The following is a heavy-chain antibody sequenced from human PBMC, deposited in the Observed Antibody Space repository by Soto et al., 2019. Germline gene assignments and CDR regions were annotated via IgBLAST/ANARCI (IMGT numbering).Heavy chain of an antibody. Sequence: PGGSLRLSCAASGFTVSSYHMSWVRQAPGKGLEWVSVSYSAGSADFADSVKGRFTISRDNSKNTLYLQMRSLRAEDTAVYYCAAGVGFDYDLYYFDSWGKGIMVTVYS. D-gene: IGHD3-22*01. CDR2: SYSAGSA. CDR3: AAGVGFDYDLYYFDS. V-gene: IGHV3-66*01. CDR1: GFTVSSYH. J-gene: IGHJ4*02.